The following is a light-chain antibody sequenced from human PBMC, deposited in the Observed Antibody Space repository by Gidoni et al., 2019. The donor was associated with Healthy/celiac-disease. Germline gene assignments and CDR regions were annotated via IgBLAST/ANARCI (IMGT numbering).Light chain of an antibody. CDR1: QSISSY. J-gene: IGKJ4*01. V-gene: IGKV1-39*01. CDR2: AAS. CDR3: QQSDSTLT. Sequence: DIQMTQSPSSLSASVGDRVTITCRASQSISSYLNWYQQKPGKAPKPLIYAASSLQSGVPSRFSGSGSGTDFTLTISSLQPEDFATYYCQQSDSTLTFGGGTKVEIK.